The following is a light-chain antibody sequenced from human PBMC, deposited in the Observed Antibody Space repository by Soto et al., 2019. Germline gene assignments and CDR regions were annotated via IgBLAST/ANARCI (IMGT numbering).Light chain of an antibody. CDR2: EDS. CDR3: YSTDIRGNHGV. V-gene: IGLV3-10*01. J-gene: IGLJ3*02. Sequence: SYELTQPPSVSVSPGQAARITCSGDALPKKYAYWYQHKSGQAPVLVIYEDSKRPSEIPERFSGSSSGTMATLTITGAQVEDEADYYCYSTDIRGNHGVFGGGTKVTVL. CDR1: ALPKKY.